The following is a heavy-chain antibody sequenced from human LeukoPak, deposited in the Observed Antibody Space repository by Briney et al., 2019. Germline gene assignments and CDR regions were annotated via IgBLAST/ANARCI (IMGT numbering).Heavy chain of an antibody. Sequence: GASVKVSCKASGYTFTGYYMHWVRQAPGQGLEWMGWINPNSGGTNYAQKFQGRVTMTRDTSISTAYMELSSLRSEDTAVYYCARERDYDSSGYYSSVWGQGTLVTVSS. CDR2: INPNSGGT. CDR1: GYTFTGYY. J-gene: IGHJ4*02. D-gene: IGHD3-22*01. V-gene: IGHV1-2*02. CDR3: ARERDYDSSGYYSSV.